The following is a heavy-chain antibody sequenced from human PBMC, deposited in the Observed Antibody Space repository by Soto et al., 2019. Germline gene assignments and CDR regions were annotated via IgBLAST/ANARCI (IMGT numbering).Heavy chain of an antibody. V-gene: IGHV3-11*01. J-gene: IGHJ4*02. Sequence: AGSLRLSCAASGFTFSDYYMSWIRQAPGKGLEWVSYISSSGTTIYYADSVKGRFTISRDNAKNSLFLQMNSLRAEDTAVYYCARVRWELLWYFDYWGQGTLVTVSS. CDR2: ISSSGTTI. CDR3: ARVRWELLWYFDY. CDR1: GFTFSDYY. D-gene: IGHD1-26*01.